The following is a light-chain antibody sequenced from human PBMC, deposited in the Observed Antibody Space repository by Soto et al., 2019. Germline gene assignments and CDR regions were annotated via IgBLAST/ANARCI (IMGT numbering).Light chain of an antibody. CDR3: QQSYSTPRT. CDR1: QSISSY. J-gene: IGKJ1*01. V-gene: IGKV1-39*01. Sequence: IQMTQSPSSLSASVGDRVTITCRASQSISSYLNWYQQKPGTAPKLLIYGASSFQSGVPSRFSGSGSETDFTLTISSLQPEDFATYYCQQSYSTPRTFGQGTKVDTK. CDR2: GAS.